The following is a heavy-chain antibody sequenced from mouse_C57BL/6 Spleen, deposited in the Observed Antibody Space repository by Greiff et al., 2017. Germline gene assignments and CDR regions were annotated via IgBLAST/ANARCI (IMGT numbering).Heavy chain of an antibody. CDR3: ARAYYGSFYFDY. J-gene: IGHJ2*01. CDR1: GFTFSDYY. Sequence: EVQVVESEGGLVQPGSSMKLSCTASGFTFSDYYMAWVRQVPEKGLEWVANINYDGSSTYYLDSLKSRFIISRDNAKNILYLQMSSLKSEDTATYYCARAYYGSFYFDYWGQGTTLTVSS. D-gene: IGHD1-1*01. V-gene: IGHV5-16*01. CDR2: INYDGSST.